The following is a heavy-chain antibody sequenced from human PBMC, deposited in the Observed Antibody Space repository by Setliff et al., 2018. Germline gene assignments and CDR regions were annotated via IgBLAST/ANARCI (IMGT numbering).Heavy chain of an antibody. J-gene: IGHJ5*02. D-gene: IGHD6-6*01. CDR2: ISWDGGST. CDR3: ARAPSSSSASWFDP. CDR1: GFTFDDYA. Sequence: GESLKISCAASGFTFDDYAMHWVRQAPGKGLEWVSLISWDGGSTYYADSVKGRFTISRDNSKNSLYLQMNSLRAEDTALYYCARAPSSSSASWFDPWGQGTLVTVS. V-gene: IGHV3-43D*04.